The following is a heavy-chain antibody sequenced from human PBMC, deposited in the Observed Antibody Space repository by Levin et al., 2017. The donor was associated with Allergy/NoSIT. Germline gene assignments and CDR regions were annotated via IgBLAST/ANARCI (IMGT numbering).Heavy chain of an antibody. D-gene: IGHD2-21*01. CDR2: FPSGGNT. V-gene: IGHV4-39*01. J-gene: IGHJ4*02. CDR1: FFSLISLSYY. Sequence: LSLPFPFSFFSLISLSYYFVFIFQPPFPFLSFLCPFPSGGNTYYNPSLKSRLTISVDTSKNQFSLKLTSVTAADTAVYYCARPMTELWIHPIEDWGQGTLVTVSS. CDR3: ARPMTELWIHPIED.